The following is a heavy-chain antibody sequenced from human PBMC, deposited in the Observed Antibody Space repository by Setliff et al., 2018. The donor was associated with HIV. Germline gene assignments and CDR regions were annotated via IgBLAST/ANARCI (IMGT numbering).Heavy chain of an antibody. V-gene: IGHV3-48*03. D-gene: IGHD1-7*01. Sequence: LSLTCNISGVSIDSHYWSWVRQAPGKGLEWVSYISTSGNRIHYADSVKGRFTISRDNANNSLYLQMNSLRVEDTAVYYCVKWNYPNSWGQGTLVTVSS. CDR1: GVSIDSHY. CDR3: VKWNYPNS. J-gene: IGHJ4*02. CDR2: ISTSGNRI.